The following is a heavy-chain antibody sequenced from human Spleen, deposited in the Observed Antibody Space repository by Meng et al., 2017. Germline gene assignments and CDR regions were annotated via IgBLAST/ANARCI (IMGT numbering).Heavy chain of an antibody. CDR3: ADYYDRSGYSPGGIDI. CDR2: MYYSGST. V-gene: IGHV4-39*07. Sequence: SETLSLTCTVSAGSLSSGSYYFGWIRQPPGKGLEWIASMYYSGSTYYNPSLKSRVTISVDTSKNQFSRNLSSVTDADTAVYYCADYYDRSGYSPGGIDIWGQGTMVTVSS. D-gene: IGHD3-22*01. CDR1: AGSLSSGSYY. J-gene: IGHJ3*02.